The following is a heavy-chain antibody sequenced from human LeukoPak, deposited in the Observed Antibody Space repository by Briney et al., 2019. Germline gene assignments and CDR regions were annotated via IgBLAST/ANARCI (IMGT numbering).Heavy chain of an antibody. CDR3: ARERRDCNGDCLDY. Sequence: GGSLRLSCAASGFTFSTYEMNWVRQAPGKGLEWVSYISDSGGSIYYADSVKGRFTISRDNAKNSLFLQMNSLRAEDTAVYYCARERRDCNGDCLDYWGQGTLVTVSS. V-gene: IGHV3-48*03. D-gene: IGHD2-15*01. CDR2: ISDSGGSI. J-gene: IGHJ4*02. CDR1: GFTFSTYE.